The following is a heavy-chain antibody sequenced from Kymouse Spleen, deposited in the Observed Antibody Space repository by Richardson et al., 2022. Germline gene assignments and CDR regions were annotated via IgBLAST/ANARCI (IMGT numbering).Heavy chain of an antibody. D-gene: IGHD6-6*01. CDR3: ARVESSSEFFDY. CDR2: ISSSSSYI. V-gene: IGHV3-21*03. J-gene: IGHJ4*02. CDR1: GFTFSSYS. Sequence: EVQLVESGGGLVKPGGSLRLSCAASGFTFSSYSMNWVRQAPGKGLEWVSSISSSSSYIYYADSVKGRFTISRDNAKNSLYLQMNSLRAEDTAVYYCARVESSSEFFDYWGQGTLVTVSS.